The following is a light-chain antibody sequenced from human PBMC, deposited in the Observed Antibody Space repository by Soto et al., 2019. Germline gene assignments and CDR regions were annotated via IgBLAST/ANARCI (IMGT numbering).Light chain of an antibody. CDR2: DVS. V-gene: IGLV2-14*03. J-gene: IGLJ2*01. Sequence: QSALTQPASVSGSPGQSIIISCTGTSSDADAYNYVSWYQHHPGKAPKLLIYDVSNRPSGISNRFSDSKSGNTASLTISGLQPEDEADYFCSSYTSSTILFGGGTKVTVL. CDR3: SSYTSSTIL. CDR1: SSDADAYNY.